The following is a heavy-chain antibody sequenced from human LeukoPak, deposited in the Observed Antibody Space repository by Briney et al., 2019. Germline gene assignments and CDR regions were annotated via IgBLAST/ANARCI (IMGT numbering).Heavy chain of an antibody. V-gene: IGHV4-34*01. J-gene: IGHJ5*02. Sequence: SETLSLTCAVYGGSFSGYYWSWIRQPPGKGLEWIGEINHSGSTNYNPSLKSRVTISVDTSKNQFSLKLSSVTAADTAVYYCARGRDTIVVVRTINWFDPWGQGTLVTVSS. CDR2: INHSGST. CDR3: ARGRDTIVVVRTINWFDP. CDR1: GGSFSGYY. D-gene: IGHD3-22*01.